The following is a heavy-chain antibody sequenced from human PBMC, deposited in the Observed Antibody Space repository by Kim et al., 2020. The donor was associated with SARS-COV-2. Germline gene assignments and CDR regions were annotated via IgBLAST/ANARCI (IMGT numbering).Heavy chain of an antibody. Sequence: SETPSLTCAVYGGSFSGYYWSWIRQPPGKGQEWIGEINHSGSTNYNPSLKSRVTISVDTSKNQFSLKLSSVTAADTAVYYCARGTRQWLVRGPYYYYMDV. D-gene: IGHD6-19*01. CDR2: INHSGST. CDR3: ARGTRQWLVRGPYYYYMDV. CDR1: GGSFSGYY. V-gene: IGHV4-34*01. J-gene: IGHJ6*03.